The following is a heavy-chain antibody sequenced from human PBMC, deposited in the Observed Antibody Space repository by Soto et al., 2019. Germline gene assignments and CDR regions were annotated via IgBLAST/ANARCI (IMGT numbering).Heavy chain of an antibody. CDR2: IYHGGTT. Sequence: PSETLSLTCAVSGYSLSSGSYWGWIRQPPGKGPEWIASIYHGGTTFYNPSLKSRVTISLDTSKNHYSLKLSSVTAADTAVYYCARVHVMVVAGSTFDYWGPGTLVTVSS. V-gene: IGHV4-38-2*01. J-gene: IGHJ4*01. CDR1: GYSLSSGSY. CDR3: ARVHVMVVAGSTFDY. D-gene: IGHD6-19*01.